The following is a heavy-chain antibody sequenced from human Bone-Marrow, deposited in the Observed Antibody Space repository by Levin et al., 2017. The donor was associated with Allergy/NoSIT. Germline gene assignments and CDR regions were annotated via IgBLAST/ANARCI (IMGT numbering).Heavy chain of an antibody. J-gene: IGHJ6*03. Sequence: GSLRLSCTVSGGSISSYYWSWIRQPPGKGLEWIGYIYYSGSTNYNPSLKSRVTISVDTSKNQFSLKLSSVTAADTAVYYCAGNYGSGSYYIYYYYMDVWGKGTTVTVSS. V-gene: IGHV4-59*01. D-gene: IGHD3-10*01. CDR1: GGSISSYY. CDR3: AGNYGSGSYYIYYYYMDV. CDR2: IYYSGST.